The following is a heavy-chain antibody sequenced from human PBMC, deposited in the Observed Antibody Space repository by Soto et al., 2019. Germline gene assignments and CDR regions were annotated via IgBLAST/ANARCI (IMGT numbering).Heavy chain of an antibody. Sequence: PSETLSLTCAVSGGSFSGYYWSWIRQPPGKGLEWIGEINHSGSTNYNPSLKSRVSISVDTSKNQFSLKLSSVTAADTAVYYCARDEYSSPYFDYWGQGTLVTVSS. J-gene: IGHJ4*02. CDR2: INHSGST. CDR1: GGSFSGYY. D-gene: IGHD6-6*01. V-gene: IGHV4-34*01. CDR3: ARDEYSSPYFDY.